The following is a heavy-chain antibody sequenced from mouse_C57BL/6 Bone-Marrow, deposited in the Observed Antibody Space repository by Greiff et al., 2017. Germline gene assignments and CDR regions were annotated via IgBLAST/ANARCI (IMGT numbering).Heavy chain of an antibody. CDR1: GFSLTSYA. J-gene: IGHJ1*03. V-gene: IGHV2-9-1*01. CDR2: IWTGGGT. CDR3: ARETGYYDGCWYFDV. D-gene: IGHD2-3*01. Sequence: VQLQESGPGLVAPSQSLSITCTVSGFSLTSYAISWVRQPPGKGLEWLGVIWTGGGTNYNSDLNSRLSISKDNSKSQVFLKMNSLQTDDTARYDCARETGYYDGCWYFDVWGTGTTVTVSS.